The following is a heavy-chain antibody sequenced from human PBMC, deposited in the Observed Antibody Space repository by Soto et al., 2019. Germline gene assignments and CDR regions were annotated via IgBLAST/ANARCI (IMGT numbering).Heavy chain of an antibody. D-gene: IGHD5-18*01. V-gene: IGHV3-21*01. J-gene: IGHJ4*02. CDR1: GFTFSSYS. Sequence: EVQLVESGGGLVKPGGSLRLSCAASGFTFSSYSMNWVRQAPGKGLEWVSSISSSSSYIYYADSVKGRFTISRDNAKNSLYLQMNSLRAEYTAVYYWARDQPGYSYGYGLGYWGQGTLVTVSP. CDR2: ISSSSSYI. CDR3: ARDQPGYSYGYGLGY.